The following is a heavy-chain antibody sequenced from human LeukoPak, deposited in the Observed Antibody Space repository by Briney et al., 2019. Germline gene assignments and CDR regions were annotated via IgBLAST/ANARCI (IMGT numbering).Heavy chain of an antibody. CDR1: GYTFTRYY. Sequence: ASVKVSCKASGYTFTRYYIDWVRQAPGQGLEWMGVINPSGGSTRYAQKFQGRVTMTGDPSTRTVNMELSSLTSDETAVYYCARGTTDAYLGQGTPVTVSS. CDR2: INPSGGST. J-gene: IGHJ4*02. V-gene: IGHV1-46*01. CDR3: ARGTTDAY. D-gene: IGHD1-1*01.